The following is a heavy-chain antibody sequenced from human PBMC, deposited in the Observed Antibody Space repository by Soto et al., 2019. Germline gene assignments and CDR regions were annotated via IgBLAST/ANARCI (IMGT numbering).Heavy chain of an antibody. J-gene: IGHJ4*02. Sequence: SVKVSCKASGGTFSSYAISWVRQAPGQGLEWMGGIIPIFGTANYAQKFQGRVTITADKSTSTAYMELSSLRSEDTAVYYCASSGRLPYYFDYWGQGXLVTVSS. CDR1: GGTFSSYA. CDR3: ASSGRLPYYFDY. CDR2: IIPIFGTA. D-gene: IGHD2-8*02. V-gene: IGHV1-69*06.